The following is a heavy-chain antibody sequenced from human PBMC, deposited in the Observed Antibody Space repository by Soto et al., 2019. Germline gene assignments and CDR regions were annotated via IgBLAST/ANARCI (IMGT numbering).Heavy chain of an antibody. J-gene: IGHJ4*02. CDR3: ANSGDTLPVPTLMIKLLVGD. CDR1: GFTFTNYA. Sequence: EVQLLESGGGLVKPGGSLRLSCAASGFTFTNYALSWVRQAPGKGLEWVSSISGSGSETYYADSVKGRCTISRDSYENTVNLQINSLRAGEPALYYCANSGDTLPVPTLMIKLLVGDWGQGTLVTVS. CDR2: ISGSGSET. V-gene: IGHV3-23*01. D-gene: IGHD3-16*01.